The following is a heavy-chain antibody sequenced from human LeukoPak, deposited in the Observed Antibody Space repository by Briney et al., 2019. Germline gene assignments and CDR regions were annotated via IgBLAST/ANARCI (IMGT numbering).Heavy chain of an antibody. V-gene: IGHV3-30-3*01. CDR3: ARGLLGYCSSTSCYPDQQRTGTTSHYFDY. D-gene: IGHD2-2*01. J-gene: IGHJ4*02. CDR2: ISYDGSNK. CDR1: GFTFSSYA. Sequence: GGSLRLSCAASGFTFSSYAMHWVRQAPGKGLEWVAVISYDGSNKYYADSVKGRFTISRDNSKNTLYLQMNSLRAEDTAVYYCARGLLGYCSSTSCYPDQQRTGTTSHYFDYWGQGTLVTVSS.